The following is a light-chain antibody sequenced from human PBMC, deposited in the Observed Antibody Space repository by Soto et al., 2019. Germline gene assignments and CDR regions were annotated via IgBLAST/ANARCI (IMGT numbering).Light chain of an antibody. CDR2: LEGSGSY. CDR1: SGHSSYI. Sequence: VLTQSSSASASLGSSVKLTCTLSSGHSSYIIAWHQQQPGKAPRYLMKLEGSGSYNKGSGVPDRFSGSSSGADRYLTISNLQFEDEADYYCETWDSNTAVFGGGTQLTVL. J-gene: IGLJ7*01. V-gene: IGLV4-60*02. CDR3: ETWDSNTAV.